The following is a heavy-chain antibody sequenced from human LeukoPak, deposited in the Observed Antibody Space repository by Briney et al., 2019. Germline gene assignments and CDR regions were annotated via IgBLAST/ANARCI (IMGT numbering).Heavy chain of an antibody. J-gene: IGHJ4*02. Sequence: PSETLSLTCAVYGGSFSGYYWSWIRQPPGKGLEWIGEINHSGSTNYNPSLKSRVTISVDTSKNQFSLKLSSVTAADTAVYYCAVRGMSGAYFDYWGQGTLVTVSS. D-gene: IGHD2-15*01. CDR3: AVRGMSGAYFDY. CDR1: GGSFSGYY. CDR2: INHSGST. V-gene: IGHV4-34*01.